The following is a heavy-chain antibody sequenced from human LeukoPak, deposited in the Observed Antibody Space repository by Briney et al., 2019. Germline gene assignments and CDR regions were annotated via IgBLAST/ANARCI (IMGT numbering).Heavy chain of an antibody. V-gene: IGHV3-48*03. CDR1: GFTFSSYE. J-gene: IGHJ5*02. CDR3: ARGHDSSGFHAFDP. CDR2: ISSSGSTI. Sequence: GGSLRLSCAASGFTFSSYEMNWVRQAPGKGLEWVSYISSSGSTIYYADSVKGRFTISRDNAKNSLYLQMNSLKVEDTGFYYCARGHDSSGFHAFDPWGQGTLVTVSS. D-gene: IGHD3-22*01.